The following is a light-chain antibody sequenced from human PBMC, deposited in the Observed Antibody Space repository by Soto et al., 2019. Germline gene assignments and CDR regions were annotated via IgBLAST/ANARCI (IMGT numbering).Light chain of an antibody. V-gene: IGLV1-44*01. Sequence: QSVLTQPPSASGTPGQRVTISCSGSPSNLGSNAVNWYQQVPGTAPKLLIFSNDQRPSGVPDRFSASKSGISASRAISGLQSEDEADYYCAAWDDSLNGYVFTTGTKVTVL. J-gene: IGLJ1*01. CDR1: PSNLGSNA. CDR3: AAWDDSLNGYV. CDR2: SND.